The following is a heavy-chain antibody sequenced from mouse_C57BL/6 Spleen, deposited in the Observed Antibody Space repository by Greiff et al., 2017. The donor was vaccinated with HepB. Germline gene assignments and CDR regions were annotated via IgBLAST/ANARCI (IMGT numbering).Heavy chain of an antibody. Sequence: QVQLKESGAELARPGASVKMSCKASGYTFTSYTMHWVKQRPGQGLEWIGYINPSSGYTKYNQKFKDKATLTADKSSSTAYMQLSSLTSEDSAVYYCARYPLRNWYFDVWGTGTTVTVSS. D-gene: IGHD1-1*01. CDR3: ARYPLRNWYFDV. CDR1: GYTFTSYT. CDR2: INPSSGYT. V-gene: IGHV1-4*01. J-gene: IGHJ1*03.